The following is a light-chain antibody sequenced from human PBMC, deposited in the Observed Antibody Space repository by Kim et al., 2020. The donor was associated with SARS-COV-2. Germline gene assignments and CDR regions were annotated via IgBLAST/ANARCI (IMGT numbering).Light chain of an antibody. CDR2: GKN. CDR3: NSRDSSGNLYV. V-gene: IGLV3-19*01. CDR1: SLRSYY. J-gene: IGLJ1*01. Sequence: SSELTQDPAVSVALGQTVRITCQGDSLRSYYASWYQQKPGQAPVLVIYGKNNRPSGIPDRFSGSSSGNTAYLTITGAQAEDEADYYCNSRDSSGNLYVFGTGTKVTVL.